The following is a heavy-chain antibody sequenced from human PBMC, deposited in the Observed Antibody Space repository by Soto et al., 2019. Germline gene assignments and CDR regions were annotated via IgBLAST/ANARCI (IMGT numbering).Heavy chain of an antibody. Sequence: QPGGSLRLSCAAPGFTFSSYGMHWFRQAPGKGLEWVAVISYDGSNKYYADSVKGRFTISRDNSKNTLYLQMNSLRAEDTAVYYCAKAVYYDSSGCPDYWGQGTLVTVSS. CDR1: GFTFSSYG. CDR2: ISYDGSNK. D-gene: IGHD3-22*01. CDR3: AKAVYYDSSGCPDY. V-gene: IGHV3-30*18. J-gene: IGHJ4*02.